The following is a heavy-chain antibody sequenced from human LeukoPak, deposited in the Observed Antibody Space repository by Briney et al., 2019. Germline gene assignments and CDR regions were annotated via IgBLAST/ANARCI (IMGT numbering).Heavy chain of an antibody. CDR1: GGSISSSSYY. CDR3: ARHRSIVVVPAAYYYYYYMDV. J-gene: IGHJ6*03. Sequence: SETLSLTCTVSGGSISSSSYYWGWIRQPPGKGLEGIGSNYYSGNTYYNPSLKSRATISVDTSKNQFPLKLSSVTAADTAVYYCARHRSIVVVPAAYYYYYYMDVWGKGTTVTVSS. D-gene: IGHD2-2*01. V-gene: IGHV4-39*01. CDR2: NYYSGNT.